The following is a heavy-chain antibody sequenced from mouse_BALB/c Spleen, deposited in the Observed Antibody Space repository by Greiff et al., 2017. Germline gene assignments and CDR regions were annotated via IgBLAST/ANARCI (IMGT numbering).Heavy chain of an antibody. Sequence: EVQVVESGGGLVQPGGSLRLSCATSGFTFSDFYMEWVRQPPGKRLEWIAASRNKANDYTTEYSASVKGRFIVSRDTSQSILYLQMNALRAEDTAIYYCARGYDYDVEWFAYWGQGTLVTVSA. V-gene: IGHV7-1*02. J-gene: IGHJ3*01. D-gene: IGHD2-4*01. CDR2: SRNKANDYTT. CDR3: ARGYDYDVEWFAY. CDR1: GFTFSDFY.